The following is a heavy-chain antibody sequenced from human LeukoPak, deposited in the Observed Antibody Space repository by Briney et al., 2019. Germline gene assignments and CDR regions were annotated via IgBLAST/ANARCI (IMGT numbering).Heavy chain of an antibody. Sequence: PGGSLRLSCVASGSIFDDYAIHWVRQPPGKGLEWVSGISWNSGSTGYADSVKGRFTISRDNAKNSLYLQMNRLGPEDTALYYCAKDTTAFYGAGGAFDIWGQGTMVTVS. CDR3: AKDTTAFYGAGGAFDI. J-gene: IGHJ3*02. D-gene: IGHD2-21*02. CDR1: GSIFDDYA. CDR2: ISWNSGST. V-gene: IGHV3-9*01.